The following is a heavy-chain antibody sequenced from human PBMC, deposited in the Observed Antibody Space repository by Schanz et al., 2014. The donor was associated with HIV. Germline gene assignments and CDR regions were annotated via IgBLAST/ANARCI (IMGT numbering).Heavy chain of an antibody. J-gene: IGHJ3*02. CDR3: ASGRFDTVIWWGDAFLI. CDR2: IIPIFGTT. CDR1: GGTFSSNA. D-gene: IGHD5-18*01. V-gene: IGHV1-69*01. Sequence: QVQLVQSGAEVKKPGSSVKVSCKASGGTFSSNAISWVRQAPGQGLEWMGGIIPIFGTTNYAQKFQGRVTITADESTSTAYMELSSLRSEDTAVYYCASGRFDTVIWWGDAFLIWGRGTMVTVSS.